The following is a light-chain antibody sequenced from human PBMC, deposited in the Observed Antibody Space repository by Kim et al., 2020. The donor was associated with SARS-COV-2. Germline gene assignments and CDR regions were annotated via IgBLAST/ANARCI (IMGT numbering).Light chain of an antibody. CDR1: SLRAYH. J-gene: IGLJ2*01. CDR2: GKN. V-gene: IGLV3-19*01. Sequence: GKTLEKTGKGDSLRAYHACWYQQKPGTAPVLVIFGKNKRPSGIPDRFSGSRSGNIASLTITGAQAEDEADYYCDSRDSSGNHRVVFGGGTQLTVL. CDR3: DSRDSSGNHRVV.